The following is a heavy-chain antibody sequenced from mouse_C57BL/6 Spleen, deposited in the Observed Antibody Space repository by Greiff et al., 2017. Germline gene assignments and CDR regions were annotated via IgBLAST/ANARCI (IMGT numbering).Heavy chain of an antibody. D-gene: IGHD4-1*01. Sequence: QVQLQQPGAELVRPGSSVKLSCKASGYTFTSYWMDWVKQRPGQGLEWIGNIYPSDSETHYNQKFKDKATLTVDKSSSTAYMQLSSLTSEDSAVYYWARREWDGFDYWGQGTTLTVSS. CDR2: IYPSDSET. J-gene: IGHJ2*01. CDR1: GYTFTSYW. V-gene: IGHV1-61*01. CDR3: ARREWDGFDY.